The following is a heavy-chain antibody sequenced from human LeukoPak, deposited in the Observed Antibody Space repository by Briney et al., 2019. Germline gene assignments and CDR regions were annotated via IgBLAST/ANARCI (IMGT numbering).Heavy chain of an antibody. CDR2: ISGSGGST. CDR3: APNGDGYNLFDY. D-gene: IGHD5-24*01. CDR1: GFTFSSYW. Sequence: AGGSLRLSCAASGFTFSSYWMSWVRQAPGKGLEWVSAISGSGGSTYYADSVKGRFTISRDNSKNTLYLQMNSLRAEDTAVYYCAPNGDGYNLFDYWGQGTLVTVSS. J-gene: IGHJ4*02. V-gene: IGHV3-23*01.